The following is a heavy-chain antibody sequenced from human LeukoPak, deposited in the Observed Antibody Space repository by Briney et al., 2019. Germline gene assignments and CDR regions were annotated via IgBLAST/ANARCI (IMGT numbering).Heavy chain of an antibody. Sequence: SETLSLTCTVSGGSISSYYWSWIRQPPGKGLEWIGYIYYSGSTNYNPSLKSRVTISVDTSKNQFSLKLSSVTAADTAVYYCARLFNYDILTGPEFDYWGRGTLVTVSS. CDR2: IYYSGST. J-gene: IGHJ4*02. D-gene: IGHD3-9*01. V-gene: IGHV4-59*08. CDR1: GGSISSYY. CDR3: ARLFNYDILTGPEFDY.